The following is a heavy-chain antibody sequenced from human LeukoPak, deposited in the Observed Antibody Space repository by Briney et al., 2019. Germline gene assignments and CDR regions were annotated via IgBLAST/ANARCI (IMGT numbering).Heavy chain of an antibody. Sequence: PSETLSLTCTVSGGSISSSGYYWGWIRQPPGKGLEWIASIYYSGSTYYNPSLKSRATISVDTSKNQLSLKLSSLTAADTAVYYCARHEYSGSYYGLSWFDPWGQGTLVTVSS. D-gene: IGHD1-26*01. CDR2: IYYSGST. CDR3: ARHEYSGSYYGLSWFDP. V-gene: IGHV4-39*01. CDR1: GGSISSSGYY. J-gene: IGHJ5*02.